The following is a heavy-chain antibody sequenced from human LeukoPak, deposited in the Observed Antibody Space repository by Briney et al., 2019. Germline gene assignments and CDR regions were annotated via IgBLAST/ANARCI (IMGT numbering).Heavy chain of an antibody. D-gene: IGHD6-19*01. V-gene: IGHV1-69*04. CDR3: ARDVFNGGVAGGHL. CDR2: IIPILGIA. CDR1: GGTFSSYA. Sequence: SVKVSCTASGGTFSSYAISWVRQAPAQGHEWMGRIIPILGIANYAQKFQGRVTITADKSTSTAYMELSSLRSEDTAVYYCARDVFNGGVAGGHLWGQRPSVTVSS. J-gene: IGHJ3*01.